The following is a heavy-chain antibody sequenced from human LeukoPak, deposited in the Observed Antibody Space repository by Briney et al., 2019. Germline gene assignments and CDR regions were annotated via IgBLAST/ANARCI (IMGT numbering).Heavy chain of an antibody. D-gene: IGHD1-26*01. CDR3: ASLARENDAFDI. V-gene: IGHV1-2*06. CDR2: INPNSGGT. Sequence: ASVKVSCKAPGYTFTGYYMHWVRQAPGQGLEWMGRINPNSGGTNYAQKFQGRVTMTRDTSISTAYMELSRLRSDDTAVYYCASLARENDAFDIWGQGTMVTVSS. CDR1: GYTFTGYY. J-gene: IGHJ3*02.